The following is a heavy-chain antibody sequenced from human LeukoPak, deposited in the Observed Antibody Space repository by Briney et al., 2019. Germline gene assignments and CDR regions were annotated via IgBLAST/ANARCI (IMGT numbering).Heavy chain of an antibody. CDR3: AGGSGWYSDYYYGMDV. CDR2: INPNSGNT. CDR1: GYAFTGYY. Sequence: ASVKVSCKASGYAFTGYYMHWVRQAPGQGLEWMGWINPNSGNTNYAQKFQGRVTMTRDTSISTAYMELSRLRSDDTAVYYCAGGSGWYSDYYYGMDVWGQGTTVTVSS. V-gene: IGHV1-2*02. D-gene: IGHD6-19*01. J-gene: IGHJ6*02.